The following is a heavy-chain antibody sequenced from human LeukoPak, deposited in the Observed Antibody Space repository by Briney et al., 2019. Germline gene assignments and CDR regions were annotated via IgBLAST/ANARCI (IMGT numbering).Heavy chain of an antibody. J-gene: IGHJ3*02. D-gene: IGHD2-2*01. CDR3: ARKLASSTLKAGAFDI. CDR1: GGSISSGGYS. CDR2: TYHSGST. Sequence: SQTLSLTCAVSGGSISSGGYSWSWIRQPPGKGLEWIGYTYHSGSTYYNPSLKSRVTISVDRSKNQFSLKLSSVTAADTAMYYCARKLASSTLKAGAFDIWGQGTMVTVSS. V-gene: IGHV4-30-2*01.